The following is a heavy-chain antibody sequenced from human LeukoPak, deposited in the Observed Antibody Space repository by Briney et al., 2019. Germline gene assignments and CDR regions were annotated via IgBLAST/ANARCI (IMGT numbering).Heavy chain of an antibody. CDR1: GYTFTSYD. Sequence: ASVKVSCKASGYTFTSYDINWVRQPTGQGLEWMGWMNPNSGNTGYAQKFQGRVTITRNTSISTAYMELSSLRSEDTAVYYCARGLYNWNDGSVYWGQGTLVTVSS. V-gene: IGHV1-8*03. D-gene: IGHD1-20*01. CDR3: ARGLYNWNDGSVY. J-gene: IGHJ4*02. CDR2: MNPNSGNT.